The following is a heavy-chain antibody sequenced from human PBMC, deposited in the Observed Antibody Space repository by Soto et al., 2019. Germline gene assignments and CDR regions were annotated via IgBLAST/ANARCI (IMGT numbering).Heavy chain of an antibody. V-gene: IGHV3-7*03. Sequence: GGSLRLSCEGSGFTFSRYWMSWVRQAPGKGLEWVASIKQDGSERYYVDSVKGRFTVSRDNAKNSLSLQMDSLTAEDTAVYYCARLRGDYIAYDFWGQGTMVTVYS. J-gene: IGHJ4*02. CDR2: IKQDGSER. D-gene: IGHD4-17*01. CDR1: GFTFSRYW. CDR3: ARLRGDYIAYDF.